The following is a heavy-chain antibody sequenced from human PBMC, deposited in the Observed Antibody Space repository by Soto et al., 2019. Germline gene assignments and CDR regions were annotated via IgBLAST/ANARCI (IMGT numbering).Heavy chain of an antibody. J-gene: IGHJ4*02. D-gene: IGHD3-10*01. CDR3: ARDIGSYAYGEGY. V-gene: IGHV4-4*07. Sequence: SETLSLTCSVSGGSINSYWWSWIRQPAGKGLEWIGRVYSTGTTDYNPSLNSRATMSVETSKNQFSLKLTSVTAADTAVYYCARDIGSYAYGEGYWGQGIQVTV. CDR2: VYSTGTT. CDR1: GGSINSYW.